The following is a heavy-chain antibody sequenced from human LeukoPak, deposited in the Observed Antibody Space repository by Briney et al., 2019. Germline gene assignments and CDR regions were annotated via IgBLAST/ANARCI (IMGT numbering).Heavy chain of an antibody. CDR1: GFTFSSYA. J-gene: IGHJ4*02. CDR2: ISGSGGST. D-gene: IGHD3-10*01. CDR3: AKDTRPYGSGSYYFDY. Sequence: AGGSLRLSCAASGFTFSSYAMSWVRQAPGKGLEWVSAISGSGGSTYYADSVKGRFTISRDNSKNTLYLQMDSLRAEDTAVYYCAKDTRPYGSGSYYFDYWGRGTLVTVSS. V-gene: IGHV3-23*01.